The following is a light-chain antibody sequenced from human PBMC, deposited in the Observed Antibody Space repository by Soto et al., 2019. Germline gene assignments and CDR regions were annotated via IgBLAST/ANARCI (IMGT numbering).Light chain of an antibody. V-gene: IGLV2-18*02. CDR2: EVS. J-gene: IGLJ3*02. Sequence: QSALTQPPSVSGSPGQSVTISCTGTSSDVGSYNRVSWYQQPPGTAPKLMIYEVSNRPSGVPDRFSGSKSGNTASLTISGLQAEDEADYYCSSYTSSSTWVFGGGTKLNVL. CDR3: SSYTSSSTWV. CDR1: SSDVGSYNR.